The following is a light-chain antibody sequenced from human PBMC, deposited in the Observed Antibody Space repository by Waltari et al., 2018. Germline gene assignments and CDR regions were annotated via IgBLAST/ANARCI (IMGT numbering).Light chain of an antibody. J-gene: IGKJ3*01. Sequence: DIALTQSPDSLAVSLGERATINCKSSQSLLYSSNNQNYLAWYQQKPGQPPRLLIYWASLRESGVPDRFSGSGSGTEFTLTINSLQADDVAIYYCHQFQSVPRTFGPGTRVEIK. CDR1: QSLLYSSNNQNY. V-gene: IGKV4-1*01. CDR3: HQFQSVPRT. CDR2: WAS.